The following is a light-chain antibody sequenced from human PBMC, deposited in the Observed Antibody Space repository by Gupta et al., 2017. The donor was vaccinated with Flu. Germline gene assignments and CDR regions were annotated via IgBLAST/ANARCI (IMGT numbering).Light chain of an antibody. V-gene: IGKV4-1*01. Sequence: YLGESATINCTFCQSVMFSANNKNALSWEQQKPGQPPKLLIDWASTRGSGGPDRFSGSGSGTDFTLTSSSLQAEDVSVYYCQQYSHPPLTFGGGTKVESK. J-gene: IGKJ4*01. CDR3: QQYSHPPLT. CDR2: WAS. CDR1: QSVMFSANNKNA.